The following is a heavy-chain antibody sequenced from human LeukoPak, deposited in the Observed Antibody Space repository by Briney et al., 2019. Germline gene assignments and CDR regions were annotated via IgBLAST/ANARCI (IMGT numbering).Heavy chain of an antibody. J-gene: IGHJ6*03. CDR1: GYSISSGYY. Sequence: SETLSLTCAVFGYSISSGYYWGWIRQPPGKGLEWIGSFYHSGSPYYNPSLKSRVTISVDASKHQFSLKLSSVTAADTAVYYCARQTYYDFWSGWSDYYYYMDVWGKGTTVTVSS. D-gene: IGHD3-3*01. CDR2: FYHSGSP. CDR3: ARQTYYDFWSGWSDYYYYMDV. V-gene: IGHV4-38-2*01.